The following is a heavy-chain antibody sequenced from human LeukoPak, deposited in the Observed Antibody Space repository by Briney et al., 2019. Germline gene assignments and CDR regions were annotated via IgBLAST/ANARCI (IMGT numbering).Heavy chain of an antibody. CDR1: GFTFNNYW. Sequence: PGGSLRLSCEASGFTFNNYWMSWVRQAPGKGLEWVANIRYDGSEKYYVDSVKGRFTISRDNAKNSLYLQMNSLRAEDTAVYYCARDPSSGWYLKGWFDPWGQGTLVTVSS. J-gene: IGHJ5*02. CDR2: IRYDGSEK. V-gene: IGHV3-7*01. D-gene: IGHD6-19*01. CDR3: ARDPSSGWYLKGWFDP.